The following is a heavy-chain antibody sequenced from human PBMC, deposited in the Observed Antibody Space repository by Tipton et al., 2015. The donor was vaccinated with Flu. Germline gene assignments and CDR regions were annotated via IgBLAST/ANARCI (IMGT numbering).Heavy chain of an antibody. CDR1: GYSFTSYW. V-gene: IGHV5-51*03. CDR2: IYPGDSDT. J-gene: IGHJ3*02. D-gene: IGHD3-10*01. Sequence: QLVQSGAEVKKPGESLKISCKGSGYSFTSYWIGWVRQMTGKGLEWMGIIYPGDSDTRYSPSFQGQVTISADKSISTAYLQWSSLKASDTAMYYCARGWQIGTYYVSGSGAFDIWGQGTMVTVSS. CDR3: ARGWQIGTYYVSGSGAFDI.